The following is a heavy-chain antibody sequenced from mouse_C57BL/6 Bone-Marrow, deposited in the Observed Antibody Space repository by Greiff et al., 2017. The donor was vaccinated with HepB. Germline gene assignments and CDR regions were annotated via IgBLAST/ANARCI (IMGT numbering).Heavy chain of an antibody. CDR3: TRGGTTVVAPYAMDY. Sequence: EVMLVESGEGLVKPGGSLKLSCAASGFTFSSYAMSWVRQTPEKRLEWVAYISSGGDYIYYADTVKGPFTISRDNARNTLYLQMSSLKSEDTAMYYCTRGGTTVVAPYAMDYWGQGTSVTVSS. CDR1: GFTFSSYA. D-gene: IGHD1-1*01. CDR2: ISSGGDYI. J-gene: IGHJ4*01. V-gene: IGHV5-9-1*02.